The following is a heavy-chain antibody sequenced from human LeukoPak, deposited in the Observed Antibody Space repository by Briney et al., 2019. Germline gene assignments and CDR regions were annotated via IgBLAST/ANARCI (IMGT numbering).Heavy chain of an antibody. V-gene: IGHV4-4*07. J-gene: IGHJ5*02. Sequence: SETLSLTCTVSGGSISGYYWSWIRQPAGQGLEWIGRIYPSGSTNYNPSLKSRVTISVDKSKNQFSLKLSSVTAADTAVYYCARDIYYYGSGSFDPWGQGTLVTVSS. CDR1: GGSISGYY. CDR2: IYPSGST. D-gene: IGHD3-10*01. CDR3: ARDIYYYGSGSFDP.